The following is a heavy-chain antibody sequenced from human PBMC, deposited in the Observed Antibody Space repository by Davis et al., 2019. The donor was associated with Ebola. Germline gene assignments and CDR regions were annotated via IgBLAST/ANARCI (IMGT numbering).Heavy chain of an antibody. J-gene: IGHJ6*04. CDR1: GYTFTSYC. CDR3: ARVGSSWTVDYYYGMDV. D-gene: IGHD6-13*01. CDR2: ISAYNGNT. Sequence: AASVKVSCKASGYTFTSYCINWVRQAPGQGLEWMGWISAYNGNTNYAQKLQGRVTITADESTSTAYMELSSLRSEDTAVYYCARVGSSWTVDYYYGMDVWGKGTTVTVSS. V-gene: IGHV1-18*01.